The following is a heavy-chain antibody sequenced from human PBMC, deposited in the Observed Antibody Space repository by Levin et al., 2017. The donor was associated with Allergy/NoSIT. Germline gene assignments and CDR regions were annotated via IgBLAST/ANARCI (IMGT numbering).Heavy chain of an antibody. D-gene: IGHD2-8*01. Sequence: GGSLRLXCAASGFTFSNAWMSWVRQAPGKGLEWVGRIKSKTDGGTTDYAAPVKGRFTISRDDSKNTLYLQMNSLKTEDTAVYYCTTRDDNGVLPRGYYFDYWGQGTLVTVSS. CDR2: IKSKTDGGTT. CDR3: TTRDDNGVLPRGYYFDY. J-gene: IGHJ4*02. V-gene: IGHV3-15*01. CDR1: GFTFSNAW.